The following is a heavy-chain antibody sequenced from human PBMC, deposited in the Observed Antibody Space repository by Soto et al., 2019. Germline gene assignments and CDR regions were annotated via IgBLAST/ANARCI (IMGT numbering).Heavy chain of an antibody. J-gene: IGHJ6*02. V-gene: IGHV3-30*03. D-gene: IGHD1-1*01. CDR3: AGALENPYFYYGLNV. CDR2: TTYDGGIK. CDR1: GFTFRNYG. Sequence: GGSLRLSCAGSGFTFRNYGMQWVRLAPGKGLEWVAATTYDGGIKHYVDSVKGRFTISRDNSKNTLYLQMNSLRVEDTATYYCAGALENPYFYYGLNVWGRGTTVTVSS.